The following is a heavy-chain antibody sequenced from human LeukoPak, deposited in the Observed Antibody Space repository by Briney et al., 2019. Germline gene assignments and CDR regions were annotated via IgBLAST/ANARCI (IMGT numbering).Heavy chain of an antibody. J-gene: IGHJ4*02. CDR1: GFTFSSYG. CDR3: ASNLGLQIDY. D-gene: IGHD3-16*01. CDR2: ISYDGSNK. V-gene: IGHV3-30*03. Sequence: GGSLRLSCAASGFTFSSYGMHWVRQAPGKGLEWVAVISYDGSNKYYADSVKGRFTISRDNSKNTLYLQMNSLRAEDTAVYYCASNLGLQIDYWGQGTLVTVSS.